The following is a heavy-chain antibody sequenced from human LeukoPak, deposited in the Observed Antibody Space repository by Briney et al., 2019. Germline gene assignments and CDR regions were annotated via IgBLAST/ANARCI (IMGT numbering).Heavy chain of an antibody. J-gene: IGHJ5*01. CDR1: GFTFSSYG. CDR2: IRFDGTNK. D-gene: IGHD3-22*01. Sequence: GGSLRLSCAASGFTFSSYGMHWVRQAPGKGLEWVAFIRFDGTNKYQADSLKGRFAISRDNSKNTLYLQMNSLRAEDTAVYYCTKDPDANNGYYHDSWGQGTLVTVSS. V-gene: IGHV3-30*02. CDR3: TKDPDANNGYYHDS.